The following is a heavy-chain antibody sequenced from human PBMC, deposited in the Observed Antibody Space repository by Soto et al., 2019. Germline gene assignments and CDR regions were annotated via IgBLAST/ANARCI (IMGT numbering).Heavy chain of an antibody. Sequence: QVQLQQWGAGLLKPSETLSLTCAVYGGSFSGYYWSWIRQPPGKGLEWIGEINHSGSTDYNPSLKSRVTISVDTSKNQFSRKLSSVTAADTAVYYCRQAAGGNPFFDYWGQGTLVTVSS. V-gene: IGHV4-34*01. D-gene: IGHD6-13*01. J-gene: IGHJ4*02. CDR1: GGSFSGYY. CDR2: INHSGST. CDR3: RQAAGGNPFFDY.